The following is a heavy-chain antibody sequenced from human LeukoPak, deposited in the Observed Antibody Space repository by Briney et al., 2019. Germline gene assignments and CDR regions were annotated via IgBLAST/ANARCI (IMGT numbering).Heavy chain of an antibody. CDR1: GYTFTTYD. V-gene: IGHV1-8*03. J-gene: IGHJ4*02. D-gene: IGHD3-22*01. Sequence: ASVKVSCKASGYTFTTYDITWVRQSTGQGLEWMGWMNPNSGNTAYAQKFQGRVTITRNTSISTAYMELSSLRSEDTAVYYCAREDYYDSGSNDYWGQGTLVTVSS. CDR2: MNPNSGNT. CDR3: AREDYYDSGSNDY.